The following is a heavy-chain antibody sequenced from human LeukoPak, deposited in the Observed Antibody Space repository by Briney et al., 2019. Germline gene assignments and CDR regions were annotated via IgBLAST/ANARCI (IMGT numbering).Heavy chain of an antibody. CDR1: GYTFSIYG. CDR3: ARISRSYGSGSYIDDAFDI. D-gene: IGHD3-10*01. Sequence: GRSLRLSCAASGYTFSIYGMHWVRQAPGKGLGWVAVIWYDGSNKYYADSVKGRFTISRDNSKNTLYVQMNSLRAEDTAVYYCARISRSYGSGSYIDDAFDIWGQGTMVTVSS. V-gene: IGHV3-33*01. CDR2: IWYDGSNK. J-gene: IGHJ3*02.